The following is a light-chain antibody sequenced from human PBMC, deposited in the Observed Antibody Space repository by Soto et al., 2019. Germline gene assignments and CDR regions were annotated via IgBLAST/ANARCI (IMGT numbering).Light chain of an antibody. J-gene: IGLJ2*01. V-gene: IGLV2-11*01. Sequence: QSALTQPRSVSGSPGQSVTISCTGTSSDVGGHNYVSWYQQHPGKAPKLMIYDVSKRPSGVPDRFSGSKSGNTASLTISGLQAEDEADYYCCSYAGSYGVVFGGGTKLTVL. CDR1: SSDVGGHNY. CDR3: CSYAGSYGVV. CDR2: DVS.